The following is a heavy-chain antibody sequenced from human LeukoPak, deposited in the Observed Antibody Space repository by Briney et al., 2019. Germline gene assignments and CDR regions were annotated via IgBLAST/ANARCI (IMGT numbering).Heavy chain of an antibody. Sequence: SVTVSCKASGGTFSSYAISWVRQAPGQVLEWMGRIIPTLGIANYAQKFQGRVTITADKSTSTAYMELSSLRSEDTAVYYCARDPGYYYDSSGYPFDYWGQGTLVTVSS. D-gene: IGHD3-22*01. J-gene: IGHJ4*02. CDR1: GGTFSSYA. CDR2: IIPTLGIA. V-gene: IGHV1-69*04. CDR3: ARDPGYYYDSSGYPFDY.